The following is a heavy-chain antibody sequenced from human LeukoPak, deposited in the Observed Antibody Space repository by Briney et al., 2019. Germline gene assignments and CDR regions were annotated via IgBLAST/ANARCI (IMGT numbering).Heavy chain of an antibody. J-gene: IGHJ4*02. CDR1: GGSISGYY. CDR2: IYYSGTT. V-gene: IGHV4-59*08. CDR3: ARHAGYCSAGACSLFNY. Sequence: SETLSLTCTVSGGSISGYYWSWIRQPPGEGLEWNGYIYYSGTTKNNPSLESRVNVSLDTSKGQLSLQVSSVTAADTAVYYCARHAGYCSAGACSLFNYWGQGTLVTVSS. D-gene: IGHD2-8*02.